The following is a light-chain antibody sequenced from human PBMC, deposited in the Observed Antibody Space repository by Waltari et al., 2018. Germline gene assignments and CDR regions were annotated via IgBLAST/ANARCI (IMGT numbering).Light chain of an antibody. CDR3: QHYKIRPLT. J-gene: IGKJ4*01. CDR2: GAS. V-gene: IGKV3-15*01. CDR1: ESVGTT. Sequence: EIVMTQSPATLSVSPGETATLSCRASESVGTTLAWYQQKPCLAPRLLIYGASTRATGAPARFTGSGSGTEFTLTISSLQTEDFGVYFCQHYKIRPLTFGGGTKVEI.